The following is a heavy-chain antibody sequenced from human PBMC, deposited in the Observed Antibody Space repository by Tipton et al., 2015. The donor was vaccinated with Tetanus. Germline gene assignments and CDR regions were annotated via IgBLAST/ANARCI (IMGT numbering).Heavy chain of an antibody. CDR1: GASISSAA. J-gene: IGHJ4*02. CDR3: ARERSGFNVEPLDV. D-gene: IGHD3-3*01. CDR2: IFHSGSP. V-gene: IGHV4-30-2*01. Sequence: TLSLTCDVSGASISSAAWTWIRQPSGKGLEWIGHIFHSGSPSYNPSLKSRVSMSVDKSRKEVSLKLQSVTAADTAVYFCARERSGFNVEPLDVWGPGILVIVSS.